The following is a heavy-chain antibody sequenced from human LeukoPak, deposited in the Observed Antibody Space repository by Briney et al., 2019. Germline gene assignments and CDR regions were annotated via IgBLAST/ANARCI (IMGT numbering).Heavy chain of an antibody. J-gene: IGHJ5*02. V-gene: IGHV3-23*01. Sequence: GGSLRLSCAASGFTFSSYAMSWVRQAPGKGLEWVSAISGSGGSTYYADSVKGRFTISRDNAKNSLYLQMNSLRAEDTAVYYCASEIAAAGTFDPWGQGTLVTVSS. CDR2: ISGSGGST. D-gene: IGHD6-13*01. CDR1: GFTFSSYA. CDR3: ASEIAAAGTFDP.